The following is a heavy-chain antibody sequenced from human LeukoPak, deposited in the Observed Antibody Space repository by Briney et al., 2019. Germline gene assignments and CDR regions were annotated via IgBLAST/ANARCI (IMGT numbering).Heavy chain of an antibody. J-gene: IGHJ1*01. CDR1: GGSISSGGYY. D-gene: IGHD6-13*01. CDR2: IYYSGST. CDR3: ARQGTIAAAFLH. V-gene: IGHV4-61*08. Sequence: PSQTLSLTCTVSGGSISSGGYYWSWIRQHPGKGLEWIGYIYYSGSTNYNPSLKSRVTISVDTSKNQFSLKLSSVTAADTAVYYCARQGTIAAAFLHWGQGTLVTVSS.